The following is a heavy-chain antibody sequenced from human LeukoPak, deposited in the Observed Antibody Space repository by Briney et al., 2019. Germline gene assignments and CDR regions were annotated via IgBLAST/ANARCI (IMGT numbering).Heavy chain of an antibody. D-gene: IGHD2-21*02. CDR2: ISSSSSYI. V-gene: IGHV3-21*01. CDR3: ARDSNCGGDCYIDY. Sequence: GGSLRLSCAASGFTFSSYSMSWVRQAPGKGLEWASSISSSSSYIYYADSVKGRFTISRDNAKNSLYLQMNSLRAEDTAVYYCARDSNCGGDCYIDYWGQGTLVTVSS. J-gene: IGHJ4*02. CDR1: GFTFSSYS.